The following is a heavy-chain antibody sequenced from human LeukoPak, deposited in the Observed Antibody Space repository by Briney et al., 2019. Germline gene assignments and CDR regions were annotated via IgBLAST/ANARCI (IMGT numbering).Heavy chain of an antibody. CDR1: GYTFTSYD. CDR3: ARGFGGATTKSFDY. Sequence: ASVKVSCKASGYTFTSYDINWVRQATGQGLEWMGWMNPNSGNTGYAQKFQGRVTVTRNTSISTAYMELSSLRSEDTAVYYCARGFGGATTKSFDYWGQGTLVTVSS. J-gene: IGHJ4*02. CDR2: MNPNSGNT. D-gene: IGHD5-24*01. V-gene: IGHV1-8*01.